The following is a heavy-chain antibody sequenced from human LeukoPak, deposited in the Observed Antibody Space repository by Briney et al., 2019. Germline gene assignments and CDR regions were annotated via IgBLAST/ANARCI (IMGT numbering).Heavy chain of an antibody. CDR1: GGSISSYY. D-gene: IGHD3-22*01. Sequence: PSETLSLTCTVSGGSISSYYWSWIRQPAGKGLEWIGRIYTSGSTNYNPSLKSRVTMSVDTSKNQFSLKLSSVTAADTAVYYYARDYYDSSGYYFHFDYWGQGTLVTVSS. CDR2: IYTSGST. J-gene: IGHJ4*02. CDR3: ARDYYDSSGYYFHFDY. V-gene: IGHV4-4*07.